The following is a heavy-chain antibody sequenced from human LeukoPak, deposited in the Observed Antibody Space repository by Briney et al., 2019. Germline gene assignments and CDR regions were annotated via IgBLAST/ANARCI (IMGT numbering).Heavy chain of an antibody. CDR1: GFTFNTYT. D-gene: IGHD3-10*02. Sequence: GGSLRLSCAASGFTFNTYTMNWVRQAPGKGLEWASSISSGTSYIYYADSVKGRFTISRDNAKNSLYLQMNSLRAEDTAVYYCAELGITMIGGVWGKGTTVTISS. CDR3: AELGITMIGGV. V-gene: IGHV3-21*01. J-gene: IGHJ6*04. CDR2: ISSGTSYI.